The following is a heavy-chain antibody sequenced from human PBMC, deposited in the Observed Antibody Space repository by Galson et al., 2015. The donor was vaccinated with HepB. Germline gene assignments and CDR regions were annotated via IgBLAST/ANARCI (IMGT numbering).Heavy chain of an antibody. CDR3: ARWGSCSSTSCPDNDESYWYFDL. V-gene: IGHV5-51*01. J-gene: IGHJ2*01. Sequence: QSGAEVKKPGESLKISCKGSGYSFTSYWIGWVRQMPGKGLEWMGIIYPGDSDTRYSPSFQGQVTISADKSISTAYLQWSSLKASDTAMYYCARWGSCSSTSCPDNDESYWYFDLWGRGTLVTVSS. CDR1: GYSFTSYW. D-gene: IGHD2-2*01. CDR2: IYPGDSDT.